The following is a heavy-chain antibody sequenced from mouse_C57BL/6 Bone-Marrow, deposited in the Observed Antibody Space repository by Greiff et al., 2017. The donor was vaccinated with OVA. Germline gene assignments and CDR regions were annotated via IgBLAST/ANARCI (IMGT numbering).Heavy chain of an antibody. CDR2: IDPSDSYT. J-gene: IGHJ3*01. Sequence: VQLQQPGAELVKPGASVKLSCKASGYTFTSYWMQWVKQRPGQGLEWIGEIDPSDSYTNYNQQFKGKATLTVDTSSSTAYMQLSSLTSEDSAVYYCARFDDGYSFAYWGQGTLVTVSA. CDR3: ARFDDGYSFAY. D-gene: IGHD2-3*01. V-gene: IGHV1-50*01. CDR1: GYTFTSYW.